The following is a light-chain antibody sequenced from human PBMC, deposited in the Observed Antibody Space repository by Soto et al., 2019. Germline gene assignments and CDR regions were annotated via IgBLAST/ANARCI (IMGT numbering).Light chain of an antibody. Sequence: EIVMTQSPATLSVSPGERATLSCRASKSVSSSLAWYQQKPGQAPRLLIYGASTRATGIPARFSGSGSGTEFTLTISSLQSEDFAVYYCQQYNNLPITFGQGTRLEI. CDR1: KSVSSS. CDR3: QQYNNLPIT. V-gene: IGKV3-15*01. CDR2: GAS. J-gene: IGKJ5*01.